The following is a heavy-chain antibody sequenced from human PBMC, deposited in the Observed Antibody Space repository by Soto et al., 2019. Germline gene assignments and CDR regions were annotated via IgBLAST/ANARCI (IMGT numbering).Heavy chain of an antibody. J-gene: IGHJ4*02. CDR2: IYHSGST. Sequence: SETLSLTCAVSGGSISSSNWWSWVRQPPGKGLEWIGEIYHSGSTNYNPSLKSRVTISVDKSKNQFSPKLSSVTAADTAVYYCARDLSGSAVAGNYFDYWGQGTLVTVSS. CDR3: ARDLSGSAVAGNYFDY. V-gene: IGHV4-4*02. D-gene: IGHD6-19*01. CDR1: GGSISSSNW.